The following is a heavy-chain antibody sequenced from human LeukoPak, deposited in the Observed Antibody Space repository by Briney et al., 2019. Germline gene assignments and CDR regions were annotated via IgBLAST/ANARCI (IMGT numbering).Heavy chain of an antibody. Sequence: SETLSLTCTVSGGSVSDSSYYWGWIRQPPGKGLEWIGSIYYSGSTYYNPSLKSRVTISVDTSKNQFSLKLSSVTAADTAVYYCARGPHRWELLLGAFDIWGQGTMVTVSS. J-gene: IGHJ3*02. CDR1: GGSVSDSSYY. D-gene: IGHD1-26*01. CDR2: IYYSGST. CDR3: ARGPHRWELLLGAFDI. V-gene: IGHV4-39*07.